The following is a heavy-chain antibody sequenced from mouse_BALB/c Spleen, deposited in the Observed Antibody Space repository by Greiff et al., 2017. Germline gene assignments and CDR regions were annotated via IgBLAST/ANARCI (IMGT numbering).Heavy chain of an antibody. V-gene: IGHV14-3*02. CDR3: ARELGSAWFAY. CDR1: GFNIKDTY. Sequence: EVQLQQSGAELVKPGASVKLSCKASGFNIKDTYMHWVKQRPEQGLEWIGRIDPANGNTKYDPKFQGKATITADTSSNTAYLQLSSLTSEDTAVYYCARELGSAWFAYWGQGTLVTVSA. D-gene: IGHD4-1*01. CDR2: IDPANGNT. J-gene: IGHJ3*01.